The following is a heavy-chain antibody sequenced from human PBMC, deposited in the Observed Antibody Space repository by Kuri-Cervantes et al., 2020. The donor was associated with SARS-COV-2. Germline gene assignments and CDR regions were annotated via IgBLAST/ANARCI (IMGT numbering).Heavy chain of an antibody. CDR2: ISWNSGSI. CDR3: AREGGIVVVPLYGMDV. D-gene: IGHD2-2*01. J-gene: IGHJ6*02. V-gene: IGHV3-48*03. Sequence: GGSLRLSCAASGFTFSSYEMNWVRQAPGKGLEWVSGISWNSGSIGYADSVKGRFTISRDNTKNSLYLQMNSLRAEDTAVYYCAREGGIVVVPLYGMDVWGQGTTVTVSS. CDR1: GFTFSSYE.